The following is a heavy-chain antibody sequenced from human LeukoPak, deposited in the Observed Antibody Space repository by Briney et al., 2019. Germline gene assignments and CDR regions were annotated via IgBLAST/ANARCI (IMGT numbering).Heavy chain of an antibody. J-gene: IGHJ4*02. CDR3: AKVTWTRSGSPDY. CDR2: ISDRGGT. D-gene: IGHD3-10*01. CDR1: GFTLSTDD. Sequence: GGSLRLSCAASGFTLSTDDMSWVRQAPGKGLEWVSGISDRGGTYYADSVKGRFTISRDNSKNTLYLQMNCLRAEDTAVYYCAKVTWTRSGSPDYWGQGTLVTVSS. V-gene: IGHV3-23*01.